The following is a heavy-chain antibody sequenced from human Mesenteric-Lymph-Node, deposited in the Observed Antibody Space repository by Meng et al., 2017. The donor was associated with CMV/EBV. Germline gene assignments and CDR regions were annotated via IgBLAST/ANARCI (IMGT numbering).Heavy chain of an antibody. CDR3: ARVQLELYYFDY. J-gene: IGHJ4*02. V-gene: IGHV1-69*04. D-gene: IGHD1-1*01. CDR1: GGTFISYA. CDR2: IIPIVDIA. Sequence: KAAGGTFISYALTWVRQAPGQGLEWMGWIIPIVDIANYAQKFQGRVTITADKSTSTAYMELSSLRSEDTAVYYCARVQLELYYFDYWGQGTLVTVSS.